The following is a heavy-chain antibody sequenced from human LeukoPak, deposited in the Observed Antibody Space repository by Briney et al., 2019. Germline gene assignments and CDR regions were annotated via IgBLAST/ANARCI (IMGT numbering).Heavy chain of an antibody. Sequence: GGSLRLSCVASGFIFSSYGMHWVRQAPGKGLEWVAFIRYDGSNKFYADSVMGRFTISRDNSKNTLYLQMNTLTTEDTAVYYCAKRRLEDSGTYGGGFDFWGQGTMVTVSS. J-gene: IGHJ3*01. D-gene: IGHD4-23*01. V-gene: IGHV3-30*02. CDR1: GFIFSSYG. CDR2: IRYDGSNK. CDR3: AKRRLEDSGTYGGGFDF.